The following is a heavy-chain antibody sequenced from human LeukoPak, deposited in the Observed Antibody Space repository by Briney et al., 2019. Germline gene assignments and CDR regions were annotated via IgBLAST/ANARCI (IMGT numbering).Heavy chain of an antibody. V-gene: IGHV3-11*04. J-gene: IGHJ4*02. D-gene: IGHD3-22*01. Sequence: GGSLRLSCAASGFTFSDYYMSWIRQAPGKGLEWASYISSSGSTTYYADSVKGRFTISRDNAKNSLYLQMNSLRAEDTAVYYCARDRRGLLHVGGNDYWGQGTLVTVSS. CDR1: GFTFSDYY. CDR3: ARDRRGLLHVGGNDY. CDR2: ISSSGSTT.